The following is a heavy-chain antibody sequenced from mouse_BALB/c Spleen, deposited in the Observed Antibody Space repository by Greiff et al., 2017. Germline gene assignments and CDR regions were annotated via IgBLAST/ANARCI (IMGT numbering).Heavy chain of an antibody. Sequence: DVKLQESGPGLVKPSQSLSLTCSVTGYSITSGYYWNWIRQFPGNKLEWMGYISYDGSNNYNPSLKNRISITRDTSKNQFFLKLNSVTTEDTATYYCARRGNDYDGFDYWGQGTTLTVSS. CDR2: ISYDGSN. CDR1: GYSITSGYY. J-gene: IGHJ2*01. V-gene: IGHV3-6*02. D-gene: IGHD2-4*01. CDR3: ARRGNDYDGFDY.